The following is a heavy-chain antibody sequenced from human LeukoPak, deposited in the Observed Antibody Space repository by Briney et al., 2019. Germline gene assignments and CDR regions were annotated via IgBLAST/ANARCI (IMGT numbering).Heavy chain of an antibody. CDR3: AGYAGGGWDV. Sequence: GGSLRLSCTASGFTFSNYWMTWVRQAPGKGPEWVANIKQDGSEKYSLDSLKGRFTISRDNAENSLYLQMNSLRAEDMGVYYCAGYAGGGWDVWGQGTTVIVSS. CDR2: IKQDGSEK. V-gene: IGHV3-7*01. CDR1: GFTFSNYW. D-gene: IGHD5-18*01. J-gene: IGHJ6*01.